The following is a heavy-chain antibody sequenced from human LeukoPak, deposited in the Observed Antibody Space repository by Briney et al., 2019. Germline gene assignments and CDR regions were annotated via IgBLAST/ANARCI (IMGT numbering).Heavy chain of an antibody. V-gene: IGHV3-21*01. CDR2: ISSSSSYI. J-gene: IGHJ4*02. Sequence: ETLSLTCAVSGYSISSGYYWGWIRQPPGKGLEWVSSISSSSSYIYYADSVKGRFTISRDNAKNSLYLQMNSLRAEDTAVYYCARGLAVAGAIIDYWGQGTLVTVSS. CDR1: GYSISSGYY. CDR3: ARGLAVAGAIIDY. D-gene: IGHD6-19*01.